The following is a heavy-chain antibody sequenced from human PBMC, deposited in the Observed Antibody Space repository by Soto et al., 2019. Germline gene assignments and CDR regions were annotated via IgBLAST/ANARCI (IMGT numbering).Heavy chain of an antibody. V-gene: IGHV4-30-2*01. CDR1: GGSISSCGYS. D-gene: IGHD3-22*01. CDR2: IYHSGST. J-gene: IGHJ4*02. Sequence: QLQLQESGSGLVKPSQTLSLTCAVSGGSISSCGYSWSWIRQPPGNGLEWMGYIYHSGSTYYNPYLKSRVTISVDRSKTQFSLKLSSVTAAETAVYYCASSNYDSPSPLYSWGQGTLVTVSS. CDR3: ASSNYDSPSPLYS.